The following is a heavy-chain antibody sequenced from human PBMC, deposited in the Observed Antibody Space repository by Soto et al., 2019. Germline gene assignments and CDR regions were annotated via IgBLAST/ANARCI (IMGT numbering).Heavy chain of an antibody. V-gene: IGHV4-59*12. CDR3: ARGTPRYSSGWYELFDF. J-gene: IGHJ4*02. CDR1: GDSIRNYY. D-gene: IGHD6-19*01. Sequence: PSETLSLTCSVSGDSIRNYYWSWIRQAPGKGLVWIGYIYSSGSTKYNPSLHSRVSISSDTSNNQFSLTLRSVSAADTAVYFCARGTPRYSSGWYELFDFWGQGMLVTVSS. CDR2: IYSSGST.